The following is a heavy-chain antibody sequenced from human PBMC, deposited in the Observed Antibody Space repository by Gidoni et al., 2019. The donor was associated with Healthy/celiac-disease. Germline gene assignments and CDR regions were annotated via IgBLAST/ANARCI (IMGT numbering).Heavy chain of an antibody. Sequence: EVQLVASGGGLVQPGGSLRLSCAASGFTFSSYWMSWVRQAPGKGLEWVANIKQDGSEKYYLDAVKGRVTISRDNAKNSLYLQMNSLRAEDTAVYYCARDPARATVVTEGDAFDIWGQGTMVTVSS. CDR2: IKQDGSEK. J-gene: IGHJ3*02. D-gene: IGHD4-17*01. V-gene: IGHV3-7*01. CDR3: ARDPARATVVTEGDAFDI. CDR1: GFTFSSYW.